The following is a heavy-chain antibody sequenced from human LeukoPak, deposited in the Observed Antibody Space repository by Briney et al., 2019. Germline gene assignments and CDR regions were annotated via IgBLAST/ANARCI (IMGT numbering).Heavy chain of an antibody. J-gene: IGHJ1*01. CDR3: ARGGIHYGSGSYPPARYFQH. D-gene: IGHD3-10*01. CDR1: GGSISSGSYY. V-gene: IGHV4-61*02. Sequence: SQTLSLTCTVSGGSISSGSYYWSWIRQPAGKGLEWIGRIYTSGSTNYNPSLKSRVTISVDTSKNQFSLKLSSVTAADTAVYYCARGGIHYGSGSYPPARYFQHWGQGTLVTVSS. CDR2: IYTSGST.